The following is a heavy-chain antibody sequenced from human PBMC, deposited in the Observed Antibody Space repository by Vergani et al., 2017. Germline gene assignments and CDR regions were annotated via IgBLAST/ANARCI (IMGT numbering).Heavy chain of an antibody. D-gene: IGHD1-26*01. Sequence: QVQLVQSGAEVKKPGASVKVSCKASGYTFTSYYMHWVRQAPGQGLEWMGIINPSGGSTSYAQKFQGRVTMTRDTSTSTFYMELSSLRSEDTAVYYCARESLATKVFDPWGQGTLVTVSS. CDR3: ARESLATKVFDP. V-gene: IGHV1-46*01. CDR1: GYTFTSYY. J-gene: IGHJ5*02. CDR2: INPSGGST.